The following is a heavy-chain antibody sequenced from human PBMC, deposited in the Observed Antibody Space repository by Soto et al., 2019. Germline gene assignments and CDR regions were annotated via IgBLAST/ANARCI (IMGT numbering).Heavy chain of an antibody. D-gene: IGHD1-7*01. V-gene: IGHV3-30*18. CDR3: AKDLTGTTYFDY. CDR1: GFTFSSYG. CDR2: ISYDGSNK. Sequence: GGSLRLSCAASGFTFSSYGMHWVRQAPGKGLEWVAVISYDGSNKYYADSVKGRFTISRDNSKNTLYLQMNSLRAEDTAVYYCAKDLTGTTYFDYWGQGTLVTVPQ. J-gene: IGHJ4*02.